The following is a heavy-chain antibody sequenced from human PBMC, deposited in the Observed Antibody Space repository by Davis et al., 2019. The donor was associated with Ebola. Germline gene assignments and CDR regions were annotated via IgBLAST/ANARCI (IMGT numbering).Heavy chain of an antibody. CDR3: AKGPTRSGYY. CDR1: GFTFSSYG. CDR2: IGVSGGST. J-gene: IGHJ4*02. Sequence: GGSLRLSCAASGFTFSSYGIHWVRQAPGKGLEWVSGIGVSGGSTYADSVKGRFTISRDNSQNTVYLQMTGLRAEDTAIYYCAKGPTRSGYYWGQGTLVTVSS. D-gene: IGHD6-19*01. V-gene: IGHV3-23*01.